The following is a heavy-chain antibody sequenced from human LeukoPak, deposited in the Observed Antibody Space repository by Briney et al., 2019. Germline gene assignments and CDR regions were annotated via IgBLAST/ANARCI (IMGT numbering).Heavy chain of an antibody. D-gene: IGHD1-1*01. J-gene: IGHJ4*02. CDR2: ISSTSSTI. CDR3: ARSGNYDL. CDR1: GFTFSTYS. V-gene: IGHV3-48*02. Sequence: PGGSLRLSCAASGFTFSTYSMTWVRQAPGKGLEWVSYISSTSSTIYYADSVKGRFTISRDNAKNSLYLQMNSLRDGDTAVYYCARSGNYDLWGQGTLVTVSS.